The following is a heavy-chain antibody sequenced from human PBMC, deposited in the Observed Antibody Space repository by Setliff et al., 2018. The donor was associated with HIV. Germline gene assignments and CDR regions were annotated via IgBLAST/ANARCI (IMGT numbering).Heavy chain of an antibody. Sequence: ASVKVSCKASGYTFTSYGISWLRQAPGQGLEWTGWISAYNGDTQSTQRFQGRVTVTTDTSISTAYMELRSLTSDDTAVYYCARNIDMHYDFWSAYDYWGQGALVTVSS. CDR1: GYTFTSYG. D-gene: IGHD3-3*01. J-gene: IGHJ4*02. CDR3: ARNIDMHYDFWSAYDY. CDR2: ISAYNGDT. V-gene: IGHV1-18*01.